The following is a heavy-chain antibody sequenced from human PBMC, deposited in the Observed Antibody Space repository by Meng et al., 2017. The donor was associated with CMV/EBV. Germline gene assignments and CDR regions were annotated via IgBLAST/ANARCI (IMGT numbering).Heavy chain of an antibody. D-gene: IGHD6-6*01. CDR1: GFTFSSYE. V-gene: IGHV3-48*03. CDR2: ISIGGTTR. Sequence: GGSLRLSCAASGFTFSSYEMNWVRQAPGKGLEWISYISIGGTTRYYADSVMGRFTISRDNAKNSLYQQMNSLRVEDTAVYYCASQGRAARPGYWGQGTLVTVSS. J-gene: IGHJ4*02. CDR3: ASQGRAARPGY.